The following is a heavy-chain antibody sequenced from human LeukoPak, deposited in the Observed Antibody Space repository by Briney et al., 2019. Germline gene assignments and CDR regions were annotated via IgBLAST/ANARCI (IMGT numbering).Heavy chain of an antibody. Sequence: SETLSLTCTVSGGSVSSGSYYWSWIRQPPGKGLEWIGEINHSGSTNYNPSLKSRVTISVDTSKNQFSLKLSSVTAADTAVYYCARYRYSSGWYETIYYFDYWGQGTLVTVSS. CDR3: ARYRYSSGWYETIYYFDY. D-gene: IGHD6-19*01. V-gene: IGHV4-39*07. CDR1: GGSVSSGSYY. J-gene: IGHJ4*02. CDR2: INHSGST.